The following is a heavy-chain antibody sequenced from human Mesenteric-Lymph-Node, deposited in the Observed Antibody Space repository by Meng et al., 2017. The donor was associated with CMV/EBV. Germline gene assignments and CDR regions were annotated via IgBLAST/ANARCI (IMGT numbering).Heavy chain of an antibody. V-gene: IGHV3-11*04. CDR3: ARVIAARPGYYYYGMDV. CDR2: ISNTGNSV. Sequence: GESLKISCAASGFTFSDFYMGWIRQAPGKGLEWTSYISNTGNSVYYADSVKGRFTISRDNANNLLYLQMNSLRAEDTAVYYCARVIAARPGYYYYGMDVWGQGTTVTVSS. J-gene: IGHJ6*02. CDR1: GFTFSDFY. D-gene: IGHD6-6*01.